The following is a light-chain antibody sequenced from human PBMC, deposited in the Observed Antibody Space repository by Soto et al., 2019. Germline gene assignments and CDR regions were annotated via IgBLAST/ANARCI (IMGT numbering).Light chain of an antibody. J-gene: IGLJ1*01. Sequence: QSVLTQPASVSGSPEQSITISCTGTGSDVGAYDYVSWYQQHPGKPPKLIIFEVINRPSGVSSRFSGSRSGNTASLTISGLQAEDEADYYCSSYTTMSTKVFGTGTKVTVL. V-gene: IGLV2-14*01. CDR2: EVI. CDR3: SSYTTMSTKV. CDR1: GSDVGAYDY.